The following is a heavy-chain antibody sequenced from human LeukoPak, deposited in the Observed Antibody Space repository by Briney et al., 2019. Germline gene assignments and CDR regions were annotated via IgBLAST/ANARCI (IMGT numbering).Heavy chain of an antibody. CDR1: GGSFSGYY. CDR2: INHSGST. V-gene: IGHV4-34*01. D-gene: IGHD3-10*01. Sequence: SETLSLTCAVYGGSFSGYYWSWIRQPPGKGLEWIGEINHSGSTNYNPSLKSRVTISVDTSKNQFSLKLSSVTAADTAVYYCARQGSGSYWASEWGQGTLVTVSS. CDR3: ARQGSGSYWASE. J-gene: IGHJ4*02.